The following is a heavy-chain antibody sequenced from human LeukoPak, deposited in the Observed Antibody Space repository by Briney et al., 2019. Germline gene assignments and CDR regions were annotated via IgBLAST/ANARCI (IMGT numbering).Heavy chain of an antibody. CDR2: ISWNSGSI. CDR1: GFTFDDYA. CDR3: AKGAWELLEFALDY. V-gene: IGHV3-9*03. Sequence: PGGSLRLSCAASGFTFDDYAMHWVRQAPGKGLEWVSGISWNSGSIGYADSVKGRFTISRDNAKNSLYLQMNSLRAEDMALYYCAKGAWELLEFALDYWGQGTLVTVSS. J-gene: IGHJ4*02. D-gene: IGHD1-26*01.